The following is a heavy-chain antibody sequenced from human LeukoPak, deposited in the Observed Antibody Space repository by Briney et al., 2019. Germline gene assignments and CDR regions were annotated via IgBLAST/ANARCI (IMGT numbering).Heavy chain of an antibody. CDR1: GFTFSSYS. V-gene: IGHV3-21*01. CDR3: ARDQSGGRGDY. Sequence: GGSLRLSCAASGFTFSSYSMNWVRQAPGKGLEWVSSISSSSSYIYYADSVKGRFTISRDNAKNSLYLQVNSLRAEDTAVYYCARDQSGGRGDYWGQGTLVTVSS. J-gene: IGHJ4*02. CDR2: ISSSSSYI. D-gene: IGHD3-10*01.